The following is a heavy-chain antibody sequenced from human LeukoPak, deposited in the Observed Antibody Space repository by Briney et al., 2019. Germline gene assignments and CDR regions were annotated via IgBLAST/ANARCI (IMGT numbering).Heavy chain of an antibody. CDR2: IYYSGST. D-gene: IGHD1-7*01. CDR3: ARDRSSENYRYFDY. CDR1: GGSISSSSYY. V-gene: IGHV4-61*01. J-gene: IGHJ4*02. Sequence: SETLSLTCTVSGGSISSSSYYWGWIRQPPGKGLEWIGYIYYSGSTNYNPSLKSRVTISVDTSKNQFSLKLSSVTAADTAVYYCARDRSSENYRYFDYWGQGTLVTVSS.